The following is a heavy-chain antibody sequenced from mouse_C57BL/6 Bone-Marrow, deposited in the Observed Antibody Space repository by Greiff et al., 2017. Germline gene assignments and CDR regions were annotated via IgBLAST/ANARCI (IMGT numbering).Heavy chain of an antibody. V-gene: IGHV14-2*01. Sequence: VQLQQSGAELVQPGASVNLSCTASGFTFTDYYMRWVQQRPEQALEWIGRIDPEVGETKYAPKFPGKATITTATSSNTSYLQLSSLTSEDAAVYYCARSPIYYYGSSPFAYWGQGTLVTVSA. J-gene: IGHJ3*01. D-gene: IGHD1-1*01. CDR2: IDPEVGET. CDR1: GFTFTDYY. CDR3: ARSPIYYYGSSPFAY.